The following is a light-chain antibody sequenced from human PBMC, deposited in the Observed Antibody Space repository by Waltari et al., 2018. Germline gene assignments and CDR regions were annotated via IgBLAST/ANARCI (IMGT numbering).Light chain of an antibody. Sequence: IMLPQSPGILSLSPGARAPLSCRASQSISRYLAWYQQKPGQAPRLLIYDAASRATGIPDRFSGSGSGTDFSLTISRLEPEDSAVYYCQKYGTLPATFGQGTKVEIK. CDR3: QKYGTLPAT. J-gene: IGKJ1*01. CDR1: QSISRY. CDR2: DAA. V-gene: IGKV3-20*01.